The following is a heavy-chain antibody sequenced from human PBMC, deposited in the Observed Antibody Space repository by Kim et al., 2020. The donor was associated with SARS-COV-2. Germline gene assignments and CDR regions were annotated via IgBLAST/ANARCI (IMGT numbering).Heavy chain of an antibody. V-gene: IGHV3-49*04. CDR3: TRDILLRLGDQPPYYYYGMDV. CDR2: ISSKAYGGTT. Sequence: GGSLRLSCTASGFTFGDYAMSWVRQAPGKGLEWVGFISSKAYGGTTEYAASVKGRFTISRDDSKSIAYLQMNSLKTEDTAVYYCTRDILLRLGDQPPYYYYGMDVWGQGTTVTVSS. CDR1: GFTFGDYA. D-gene: IGHD3-16*01. J-gene: IGHJ6*02.